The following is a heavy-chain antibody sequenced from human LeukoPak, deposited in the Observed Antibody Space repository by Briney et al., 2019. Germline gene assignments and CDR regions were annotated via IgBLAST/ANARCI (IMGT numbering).Heavy chain of an antibody. CDR2: ISGSGGST. CDR3: AKDVGYCSSTSCYSDP. Sequence: GGSLRLSCAASGFTFSSYAMSWVRQAPGKGLEWVSAISGSGGSTYYADSVKGRFTISRDNSKNTLYLQMNSLRAEDTAVYYCAKDVGYCSSTSCYSDPWGQGTLVTVSS. V-gene: IGHV3-23*01. CDR1: GFTFSSYA. J-gene: IGHJ5*02. D-gene: IGHD2-2*02.